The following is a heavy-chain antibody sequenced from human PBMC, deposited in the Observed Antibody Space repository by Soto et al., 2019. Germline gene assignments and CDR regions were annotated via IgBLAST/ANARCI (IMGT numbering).Heavy chain of an antibody. CDR3: AGEADYLNWFDP. V-gene: IGHV3-23*01. CDR2: ISGSGDTT. D-gene: IGHD4-17*01. Sequence: GGSLRLSCAGSGFTFSNYAISWVRQAPGKGLEWVSAISGSGDTTYYADSVKGRFTISRDNAKNSLYLQMNSLRAEDTAVYYCAGEADYLNWFDPWGQGTLVTAPQ. J-gene: IGHJ5*02. CDR1: GFTFSNYA.